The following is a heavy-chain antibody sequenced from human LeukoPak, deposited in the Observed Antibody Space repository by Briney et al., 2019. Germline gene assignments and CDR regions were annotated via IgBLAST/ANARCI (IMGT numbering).Heavy chain of an antibody. V-gene: IGHV3-64*01. CDR1: GFSISSYA. J-gene: IGHJ4*02. Sequence: PGGSLRLSCAASGFSISSYALHWVRHAPGKGLQYVSGISNGGSIDYANSVKGRFTISRDNSKNTLYLQMGSLRPEDMAVYYCARDFSYGSGFDYWGQGILVTVSS. CDR3: ARDFSYGSGFDY. D-gene: IGHD5-18*01. CDR2: ISNGGSI.